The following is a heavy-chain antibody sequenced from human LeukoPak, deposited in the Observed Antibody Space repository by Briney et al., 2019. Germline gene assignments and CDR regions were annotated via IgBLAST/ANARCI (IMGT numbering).Heavy chain of an antibody. CDR2: ISSSSSPI. CDR3: ARGSGSQSLGFDS. CDR1: GFTLSSYS. D-gene: IGHD1-26*01. Sequence: GGSLRLSCAASGFTLSSYSMNWVRQAPGKGLEWVSYISSSSSPIYYTDSVKGRFTISRDNAKNSLYLQMNSLRAEDTAMYFCARGSGSQSLGFDSWGQGTLVTVST. J-gene: IGHJ4*02. V-gene: IGHV3-48*01.